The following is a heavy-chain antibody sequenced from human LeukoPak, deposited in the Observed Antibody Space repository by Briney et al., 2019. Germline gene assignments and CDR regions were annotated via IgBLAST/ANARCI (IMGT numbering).Heavy chain of an antibody. CDR3: ARDERRGYSGYDPYYMDV. CDR1: GYIFTGHL. D-gene: IGHD5-12*01. CDR2: INPNSGAT. V-gene: IGHV1-2*02. J-gene: IGHJ6*03. Sequence: GASVKVSCKGSGYIFTGHLIHWVRQAPGQGLEWMGWINPNSGATTYAQKFKGRVTMTRDTFTSTAYMELSGLRSDDTAIYFCARDERRGYSGYDPYYMDVWGKGTTLTVSS.